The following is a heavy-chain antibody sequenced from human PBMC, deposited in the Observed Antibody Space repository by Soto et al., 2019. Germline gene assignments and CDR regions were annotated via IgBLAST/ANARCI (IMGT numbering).Heavy chain of an antibody. CDR3: ARDTGSSSRYEVDY. V-gene: IGHV1-2*04. CDR1: GYTFTGYY. J-gene: IGHJ4*02. D-gene: IGHD6-13*01. CDR2: INPNSGGT. Sequence: ASVKVSCKASGYTFTGYYMHWVRQAPGQGLEWMGWINPNSGGTNYAQKFQGWVTMTRDTSISTAYMELSRLRSDDTAVYYCARDTGSSSRYEVDYWGQGTLVTVSS.